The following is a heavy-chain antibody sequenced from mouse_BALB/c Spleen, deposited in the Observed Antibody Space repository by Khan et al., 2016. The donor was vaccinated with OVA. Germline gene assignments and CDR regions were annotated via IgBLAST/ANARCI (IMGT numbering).Heavy chain of an antibody. J-gene: IGHJ2*01. CDR1: GFIFSRYS. D-gene: IGHD1-1*01. Sequence: EVELVESGGGLVKPGGSLKLSCVASGFIFSRYSMSWVRQTPEKRLEWVASISTGGTYTYYPDSVQGRFTLSRDNADNTLYLQMNSLRSEDTAIYYCARHEDYYGSRPYFDYWGQGTTLTVSS. V-gene: IGHV5-9-3*01. CDR2: ISTGGTYT. CDR3: ARHEDYYGSRPYFDY.